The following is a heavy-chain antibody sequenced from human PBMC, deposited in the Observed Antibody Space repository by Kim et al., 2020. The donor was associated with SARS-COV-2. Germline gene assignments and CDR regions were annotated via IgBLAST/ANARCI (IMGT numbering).Heavy chain of an antibody. Sequence: SETLSLTCTVSGGSISSSSYYWGWIRQPPGKGLEWIGSIYYSGSTYYNPSLKSRVTISVDTSKNQFSLKLSSVTAADTAVYYCAREPSSSWYGYYYGMDVWGQGTTVTVSS. J-gene: IGHJ6*02. CDR2: IYYSGST. V-gene: IGHV4-39*07. D-gene: IGHD6-13*01. CDR3: AREPSSSWYGYYYGMDV. CDR1: GGSISSSSYY.